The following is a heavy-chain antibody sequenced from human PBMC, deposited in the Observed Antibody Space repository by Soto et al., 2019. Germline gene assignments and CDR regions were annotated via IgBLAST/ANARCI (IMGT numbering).Heavy chain of an antibody. V-gene: IGHV4-4*02. CDR2: IHHNGDT. J-gene: IGHJ4*02. Sequence: KPWETLSLTCAVFGDSMNTNNWWSWVRQTPGKGLEWIGEIHHNGDTTYTPSLKSRVTMSLDKSKYHFSLSLTSVAAADTAVYYCARTRQSCTTSRCHDVYFDFWGRGTLVNVSS. D-gene: IGHD2-8*01. CDR3: ARTRQSCTTSRCHDVYFDF. CDR1: GDSMNTNNW.